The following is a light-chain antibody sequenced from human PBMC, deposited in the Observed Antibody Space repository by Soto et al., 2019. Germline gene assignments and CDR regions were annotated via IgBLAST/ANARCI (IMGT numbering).Light chain of an antibody. CDR3: QSYDSSLSGFVV. CDR1: TSNIGAHYD. CDR2: GIT. V-gene: IGLV1-40*01. J-gene: IGLJ2*01. Sequence: QSVLTQPPSVSGAPGQRVTISCSGSTSNIGAHYDVHWYQQLPGTAPKLLIYGITNRPSGVPDRFSGSKSGTSASLAITGLQAEDEDDYYCQSYDSSLSGFVVFGGGTKLTVL.